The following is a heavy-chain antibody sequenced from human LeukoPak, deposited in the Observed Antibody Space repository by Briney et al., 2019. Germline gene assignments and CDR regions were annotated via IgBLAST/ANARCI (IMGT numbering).Heavy chain of an antibody. CDR3: AKAPKRGSWYFDY. CDR2: IRSDGTNK. Sequence: PGGSLRLSCAASGFTVSSSGMNWVRQSPGKGLEWVAFIRSDGTNKYYADSVKGRFTISRDNSKNTLYLQMNTLRSEDTAVYYCAKAPKRGSWYFDYWGQGTLVTVSS. V-gene: IGHV3-30*02. CDR1: GFTVSSSG. J-gene: IGHJ4*02. D-gene: IGHD6-13*01.